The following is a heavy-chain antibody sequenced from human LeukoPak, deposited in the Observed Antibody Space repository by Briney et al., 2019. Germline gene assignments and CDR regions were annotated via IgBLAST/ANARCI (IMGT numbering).Heavy chain of an antibody. Sequence: ASVKVPCKASGYTFTNYYMHWVRQAPGQGLECIGIITPNGGTTTYAQKFQGRVTMTMSTSTSTVYMELTRLASEDTAVYYFARGLSYFDDWGQGTLVSVSA. V-gene: IGHV1-46*01. CDR3: ARGLSYFDD. CDR1: GYTFTNYY. CDR2: ITPNGGTT. J-gene: IGHJ4*02.